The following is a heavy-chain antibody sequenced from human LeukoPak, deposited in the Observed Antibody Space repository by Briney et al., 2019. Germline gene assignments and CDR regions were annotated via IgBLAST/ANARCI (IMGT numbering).Heavy chain of an antibody. J-gene: IGHJ4*02. CDR1: GASISGYY. D-gene: IGHD4-17*01. CDR3: ARHRHNTVTLLPYYFDY. CDR2: MYYNGGT. Sequence: SETLSLTCRVSGASISGYYWSWIRQPPGKGLEWIGHMYYNGGTTYNPSLKSRVSISLDTSKKHFSLKLSSVTAADTAVYYCARHRHNTVTLLPYYFDYWGQGTLVTVSS. V-gene: IGHV4-59*01.